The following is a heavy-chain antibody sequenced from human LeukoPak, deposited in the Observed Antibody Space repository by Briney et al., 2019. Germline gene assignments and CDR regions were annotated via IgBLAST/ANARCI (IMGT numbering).Heavy chain of an antibody. J-gene: IGHJ4*02. CDR2: ISSSSSYI. Sequence: PGGSLRLSCAASGFTFSNYNMNWVRRAPGKGLEWVSSISSSSSYIYYADSAKGRFTISRDNANNSLYLQMNSLRAEDTTVYYCARGDSGGMDYWGQGTLVTVSS. D-gene: IGHD3-16*01. CDR3: ARGDSGGMDY. CDR1: GFTFSNYN. V-gene: IGHV3-21*01.